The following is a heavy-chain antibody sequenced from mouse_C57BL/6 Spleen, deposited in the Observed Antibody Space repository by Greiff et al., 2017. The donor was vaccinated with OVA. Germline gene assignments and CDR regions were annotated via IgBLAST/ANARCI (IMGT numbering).Heavy chain of an antibody. Sequence: QVQLQQSGPELVKPGASVKLSCKASGYTFTSYDINWVKQRPGQGLEWIGWIYPGDGSTKYNAKFKGKATLTVDTSSSTAYMELHSLTSEDSAVYFCARFYVKYFDVWGTGTTVTVSS. D-gene: IGHD1-1*01. J-gene: IGHJ1*03. CDR2: IYPGDGST. V-gene: IGHV1-85*01. CDR1: GYTFTSYD. CDR3: ARFYVKYFDV.